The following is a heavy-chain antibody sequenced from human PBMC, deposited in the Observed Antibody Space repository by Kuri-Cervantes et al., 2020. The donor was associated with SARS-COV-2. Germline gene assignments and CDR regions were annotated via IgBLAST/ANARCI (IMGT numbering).Heavy chain of an antibody. J-gene: IGHJ6*02. V-gene: IGHV4-59*01. CDR3: ATSYGGSGSYYYGMDV. Sequence: SETLSPTFTVSGGSISSYYWSWIRQPPGKGLEWIGYIYYSGSTNYNPSLKSRVTISVDTSKNQFSLKLSSVTAADTAVYYCATSYGGSGSYYYGMDVWGQGTTVTVSS. CDR2: IYYSGST. D-gene: IGHD3-10*01. CDR1: GGSISSYY.